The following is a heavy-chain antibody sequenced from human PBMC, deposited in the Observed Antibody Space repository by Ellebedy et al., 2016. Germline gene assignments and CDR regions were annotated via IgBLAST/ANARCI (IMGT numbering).Heavy chain of an antibody. CDR2: ISSSSSTI. CDR3: ARAGVGY. J-gene: IGHJ4*02. V-gene: IGHV3-48*01. Sequence: GESLKIYCAASGFTFDDYSMNWVRQAPGKGLEWVSYISSSSSTIYYADSVKGRFTISRDNAKNSLYLQMNSLRAEDTAVYYCARAGVGYWGQGTLVTVSS. CDR1: GFTFDDYS. D-gene: IGHD1-26*01.